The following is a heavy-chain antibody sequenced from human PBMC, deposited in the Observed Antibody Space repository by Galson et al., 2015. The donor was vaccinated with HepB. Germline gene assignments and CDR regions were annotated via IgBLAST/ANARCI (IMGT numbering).Heavy chain of an antibody. CDR3: AKESGYYHDSSGYYSFDN. D-gene: IGHD3-22*01. V-gene: IGHV3-73*01. CDR2: IRSKANSYAT. CDR1: GFTFSGSA. J-gene: IGHJ4*02. Sequence: SLRLSCAASGFTFSGSAMHWVRQASGKGLEWVGRIRSKANSYATAYAASVKGRFTISRDDSKNTLYLQMKSLRAEDTAVYYCAKESGYYHDSSGYYSFDNWGQGTLVTVSS.